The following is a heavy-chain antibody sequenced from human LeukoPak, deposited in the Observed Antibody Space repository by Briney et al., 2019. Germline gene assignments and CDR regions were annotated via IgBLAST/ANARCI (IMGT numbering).Heavy chain of an antibody. CDR2: INPNSGGT. D-gene: IGHD6-13*01. CDR1: GYTFAAYY. J-gene: IGHJ4*02. CDR3: ARNADSSSWYFGY. Sequence: VSVKVSCKASGYTFAAYYMHWVRQAPGQGLEWMGWINPNSGGTNYAQKFQGRVTMTRDTSISTAYMDLSSLTSDDTAVYYCARNADSSSWYFGYWGQGTLVTVSS. V-gene: IGHV1-2*02.